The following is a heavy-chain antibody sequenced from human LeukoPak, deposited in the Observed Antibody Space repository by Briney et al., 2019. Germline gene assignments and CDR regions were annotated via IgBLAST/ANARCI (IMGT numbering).Heavy chain of an antibody. V-gene: IGHV1-18*01. Sequence: ASVKVSCKASGYDFTSVGITWVRRTPGQGLEWMGWISPYNGNTRYAQKFQGRVAMTTDTSTTTAYMELRGLRFNDTAVYYCARAGPGSGWYFDYWGQGTLVTVSS. CDR3: ARAGPGSGWYFDY. J-gene: IGHJ4*02. CDR2: ISPYNGNT. D-gene: IGHD6-19*01. CDR1: GYDFTSVG.